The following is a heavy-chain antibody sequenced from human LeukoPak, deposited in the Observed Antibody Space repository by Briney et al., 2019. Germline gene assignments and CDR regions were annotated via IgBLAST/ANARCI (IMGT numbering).Heavy chain of an antibody. CDR1: GYTFTNYG. CDR2: VSPYNGNT. V-gene: IGHV1-18*01. CDR3: AREPNSATWDY. Sequence: GASVKVSCKTSGYTFTNYGFSWVRQAPGQGLEWMGWVSPYNGNTDYAQKFQDRLTLTTDTSTRTAYMELRSLRSDDTAVYYCAREPNSATWDYWGQGTLVTVS. D-gene: IGHD1-7*01. J-gene: IGHJ4*02.